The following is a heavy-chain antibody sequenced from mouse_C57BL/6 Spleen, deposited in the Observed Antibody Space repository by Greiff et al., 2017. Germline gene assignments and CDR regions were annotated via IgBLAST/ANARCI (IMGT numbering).Heavy chain of an antibody. J-gene: IGHJ3*01. CDR3: APHYYGSSAGFAY. V-gene: IGHV14-3*01. D-gene: IGHD1-1*01. Sequence: VQLKESVAELVRPGASVKLSCTASGFNIKNTYMHWVKQRPEQGLEWIGRIDPANGNTKYAPKFQGKATITADTSSNTAYLQLSSLTSEDTAIYYCAPHYYGSSAGFAYWGQGTQVTVSA. CDR2: IDPANGNT. CDR1: GFNIKNTY.